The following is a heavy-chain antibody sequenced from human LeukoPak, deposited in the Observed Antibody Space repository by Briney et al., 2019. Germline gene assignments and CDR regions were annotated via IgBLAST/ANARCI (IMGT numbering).Heavy chain of an antibody. CDR2: TYYGGAA. Sequence: SETLSLTCTVSGGSIASSAYYWGWIRQSPGKGLEWLGSTYYGGAAYYNPSLKSQFTISVDASKSRFSLNLSSATAADTGVYFCARLRKTYYFDWWGQGILVTVSS. D-gene: IGHD2-15*01. J-gene: IGHJ4*02. CDR1: GGSIASSAYY. CDR3: ARLRKTYYFDW. V-gene: IGHV4-39*01.